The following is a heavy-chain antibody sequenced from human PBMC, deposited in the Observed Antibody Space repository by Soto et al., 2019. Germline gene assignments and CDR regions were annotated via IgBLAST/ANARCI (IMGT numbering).Heavy chain of an antibody. Sequence: WGSLRLSCAASGFTFSSYAMSWVRQAPGKGLEWVSAISGSGGSTYYADSVKGRFTISRDNSKNTLYLQMNSLRAEDTAVYYCAKGQGELLWNYYYGMDVWGQGTTVTVSS. V-gene: IGHV3-23*01. J-gene: IGHJ6*02. CDR2: ISGSGGST. D-gene: IGHD1-26*01. CDR1: GFTFSSYA. CDR3: AKGQGELLWNYYYGMDV.